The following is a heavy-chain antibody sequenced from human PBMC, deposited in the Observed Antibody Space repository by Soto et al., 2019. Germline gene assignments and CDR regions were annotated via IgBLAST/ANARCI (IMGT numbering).Heavy chain of an antibody. CDR3: ATTSGHYSSAWQRLDV. Sequence: QVQLVQSGAEVKKPGASVKVLCKASGYTFTAYHVHWVRQAPGQGLEWMAWINPYNGATNYAQRFQDRVTLTSDTSISTAYMEINKLTSDDAAVYYCATTSGHYSSAWQRLDVWGRGTTVTVSS. CDR1: GYTFTAYH. V-gene: IGHV1-2*02. J-gene: IGHJ6*02. CDR2: INPYNGAT. D-gene: IGHD6-19*01.